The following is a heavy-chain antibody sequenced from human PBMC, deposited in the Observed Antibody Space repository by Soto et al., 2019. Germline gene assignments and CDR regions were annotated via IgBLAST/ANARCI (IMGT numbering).Heavy chain of an antibody. V-gene: IGHV3-21*01. CDR3: AGNDEGGSRL. D-gene: IGHD2-2*01. CDR1: GFTFTSYS. Sequence: EVQLVESGGGLVKPGGSLRLSCVASGFTFTSYSMNWVRQAPGKGLEWVSSISDGSDYIVYADSMKGRFTISRDNAKNSLDLEMNSLRAEDTAVYFFAGNDEGGSRLWGQGTLVTVSS. CDR2: ISDGSDYI. J-gene: IGHJ4*02.